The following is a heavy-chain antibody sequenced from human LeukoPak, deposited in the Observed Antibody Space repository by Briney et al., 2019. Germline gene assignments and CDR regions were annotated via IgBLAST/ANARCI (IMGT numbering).Heavy chain of an antibody. CDR1: GFAFSIYS. D-gene: IGHD2-2*01. V-gene: IGHV3-48*01. Sequence: GGCLRLSCADSGFAFSIYSMDWVRQAPGKGLEWVAYIKSNSDTIYYADSVKGRFTISRDNAKNSLYLQMNSLRAEDTGVYYCARERGYCSGTTCYGFDYWGQGTLVTVSS. CDR2: IKSNSDTI. J-gene: IGHJ4*02. CDR3: ARERGYCSGTTCYGFDY.